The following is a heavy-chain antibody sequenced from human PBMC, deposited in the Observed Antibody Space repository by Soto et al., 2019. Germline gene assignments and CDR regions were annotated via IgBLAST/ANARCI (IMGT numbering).Heavy chain of an antibody. CDR1: GSIFSDSK. V-gene: IGHV3-72*01. Sequence: GAYLTHACAADGSIFSDSKVKSVRQSPRMGLERVGLIRRKANSYTTEYAASVKGRFTISRDDSKNSLYLQMNSLKSEDTAVYYCAMLGGWSGGSSGMDVWGQGTTVTVSS. CDR3: AMLGGWSGGSSGMDV. J-gene: IGHJ6*02. D-gene: IGHD6-19*01. CDR2: IRRKANSYTT.